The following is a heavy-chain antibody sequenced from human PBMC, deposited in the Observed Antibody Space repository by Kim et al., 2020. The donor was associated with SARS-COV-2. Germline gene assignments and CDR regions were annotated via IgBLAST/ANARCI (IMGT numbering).Heavy chain of an antibody. CDR3: AKDLGAGNYADWYFDL. J-gene: IGHJ2*01. D-gene: IGHD6-19*01. Sequence: DSVKGRFTISRDNSKNTLYLQMNSLRAEDTAVYYCAKDLGAGNYADWYFDLWGRGTLVTVSS. V-gene: IGHV3-30*02.